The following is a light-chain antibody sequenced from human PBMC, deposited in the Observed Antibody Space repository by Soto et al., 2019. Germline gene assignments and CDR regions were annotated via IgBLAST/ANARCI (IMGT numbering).Light chain of an antibody. CDR3: CSYAGSSTFVYV. CDR2: EGT. Sequence: QSALTHPASVSWSPGQSITISCTGTSSDVGSYNLVSWYQQHPGKAPKLMIYEGTKRPSGVSNRFSGSKSGNTASLTISGLQAEDEADYYCCSYAGSSTFVYVFGTGTKVT. CDR1: SSDVGSYNL. V-gene: IGLV2-23*03. J-gene: IGLJ1*01.